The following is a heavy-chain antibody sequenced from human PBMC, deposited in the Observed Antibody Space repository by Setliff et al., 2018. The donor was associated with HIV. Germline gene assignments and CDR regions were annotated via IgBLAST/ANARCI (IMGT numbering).Heavy chain of an antibody. J-gene: IGHJ4*02. CDR3: ARLSKFYDFWTPNY. D-gene: IGHD3-3*01. CDR1: GYSFTNYW. V-gene: IGHV5-51*01. CDR2: IWPDDSDT. Sequence: PGESLKISCKASGYSFTNYWVGWVRQMPGNGLEWVGLIWPDDSDTIYSPSFQGQVTLSADKSITTVYLQWNSLKAPDTAIYYCARLSKFYDFWTPNYWGQGTLVT.